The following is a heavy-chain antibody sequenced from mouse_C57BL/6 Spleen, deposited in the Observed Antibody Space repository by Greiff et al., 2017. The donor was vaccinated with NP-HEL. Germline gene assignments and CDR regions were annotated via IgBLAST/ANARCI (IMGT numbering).Heavy chain of an antibody. V-gene: IGHV5-17*01. D-gene: IGHD1-1*01. J-gene: IGHJ1*03. CDR2: ISSGSSTI. Sequence: EVKLMESGGGLVKPGGSLKLSCAASGFTFSDYGMHWVRQAPEKGLEWVAYISSGSSTIYYADTVKGRFTISRDNAKNTLFLQMTSLRSEDTAMYYCARIITTVVASNWYFDVWGTGTTVTVSS. CDR3: ARIITTVVASNWYFDV. CDR1: GFTFSDYG.